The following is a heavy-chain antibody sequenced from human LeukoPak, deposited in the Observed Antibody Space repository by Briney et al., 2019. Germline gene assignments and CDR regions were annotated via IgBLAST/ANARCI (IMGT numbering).Heavy chain of an antibody. Sequence: GGSLRLSCVVSGFSFSNSYMTWIRQTPGKGLESLAYISGSGSDIYYADSVKGRFTISRDNSKNTLYLQMNSLRAEDTAVYYCARGPSGYHNTGGQGTLVTVSS. CDR2: ISGSGSDI. D-gene: IGHD5-12*01. J-gene: IGHJ4*02. CDR1: GFSFSNSY. CDR3: ARGPSGYHNT. V-gene: IGHV3-11*04.